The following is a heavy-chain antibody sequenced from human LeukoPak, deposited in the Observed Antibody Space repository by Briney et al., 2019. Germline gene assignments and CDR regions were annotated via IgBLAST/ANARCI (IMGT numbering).Heavy chain of an antibody. CDR2: IKSKTDGGTT. V-gene: IGHV3-15*01. D-gene: IGHD3-16*01. Sequence: PGGSLRLSCAASGFTFSNAWMSWVRQAPGKGLEWVGRIKSKTDGGTTDYAAPVKGRFTISRDNSKNTLHLQTISLRAEDTAVYYCARDQGAWGYGYNFDYWGQGTLVTVSS. CDR1: GFTFSNAW. CDR3: ARDQGAWGYGYNFDY. J-gene: IGHJ4*02.